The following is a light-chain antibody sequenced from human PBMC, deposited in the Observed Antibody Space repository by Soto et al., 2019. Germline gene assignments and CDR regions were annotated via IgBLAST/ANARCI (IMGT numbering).Light chain of an antibody. Sequence: DIQMTQSPSSLSASVGDRVTLTCRASQDIRTYLAWFRQKPGTAPESLIYDASTLQGGVPSNFSGAGSGTDFTLTISSLQPEDFATYYCQQYYTYPTFGGGTKVDI. CDR3: QQYYTYPT. CDR2: DAS. CDR1: QDIRTY. V-gene: IGKV1-16*02. J-gene: IGKJ4*01.